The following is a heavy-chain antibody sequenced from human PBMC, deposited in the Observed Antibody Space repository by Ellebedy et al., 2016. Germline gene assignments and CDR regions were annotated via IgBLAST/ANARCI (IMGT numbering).Heavy chain of an antibody. CDR2: ISSSGNTV. V-gene: IGHV3-11*01. Sequence: GESLKISCAASGFTFSNYYMTWIRQAPGKGLEWVSYISSSGNTVDYADSVKGRFTISRDNAKNSLYLQMNSLRADDTAVYYCARTYWNDEMYWGQGTLVTVSS. CDR1: GFTFSNYY. J-gene: IGHJ4*02. D-gene: IGHD1-1*01. CDR3: ARTYWNDEMY.